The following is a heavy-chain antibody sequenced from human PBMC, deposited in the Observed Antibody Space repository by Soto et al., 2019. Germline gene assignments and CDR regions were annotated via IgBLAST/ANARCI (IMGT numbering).Heavy chain of an antibody. D-gene: IGHD3-3*02. CDR3: ARAIIMPLAPFDI. J-gene: IGHJ3*02. CDR2: INPNSGGT. V-gene: IGHV1-2*02. Sequence: VAYECSCRSLPCYYIHWVRQAPGQGLEWMGWINPNSGGTNYAQKFQGRVTMTRDTSISTAYMELSSLRSDDTAVYYCARAIIMPLAPFDIWV. CDR1: CRSLPCYY.